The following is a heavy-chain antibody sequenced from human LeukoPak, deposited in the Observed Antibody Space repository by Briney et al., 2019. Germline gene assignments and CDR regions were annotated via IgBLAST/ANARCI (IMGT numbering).Heavy chain of an antibody. CDR3: ARSIPLIRKPDY. J-gene: IGHJ4*02. CDR2: INHSGST. D-gene: IGHD1-14*01. CDR1: GGSFSGYY. V-gene: IGHV4-34*01. Sequence: PSETLSLTCAVYGGSFSGYYWSWIRQPPGKGLEWIGEINHSGSTNYNPSLKSRVTISVDTSKNQFSLKLSSVTAAHTAVYYCARSIPLIRKPDYWGQGTLVTVSS.